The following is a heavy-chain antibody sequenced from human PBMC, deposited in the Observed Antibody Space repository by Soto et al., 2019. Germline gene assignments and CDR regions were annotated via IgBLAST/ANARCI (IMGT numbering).Heavy chain of an antibody. CDR1: GGTFSSYA. CDR2: IIPIFGTA. D-gene: IGHD1-7*01. CDR3: ALEPELQDSGMDV. Sequence: SVKVSCKASGGTFSSYAISWVRQAPGQGLEWMGGIIPIFGTANYAQRFQGRVTITADESTSTAYMELSSLRSEDTAVYYCALEPELQDSGMDVWGQGTTVTVSS. V-gene: IGHV1-69*13. J-gene: IGHJ6*02.